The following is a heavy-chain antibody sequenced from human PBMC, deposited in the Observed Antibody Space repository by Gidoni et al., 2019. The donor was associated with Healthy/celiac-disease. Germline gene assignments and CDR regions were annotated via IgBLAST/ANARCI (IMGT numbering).Heavy chain of an antibody. D-gene: IGHD2-8*01. J-gene: IGHJ4*02. CDR2: IYYSGST. CDR3: ARGRIGYCTNGVCPVFDY. V-gene: IGHV4-31*03. CDR1: GGSISSGGYY. Sequence: QVQLQESGPGLVKPSQTLSLTCTVSGGSISSGGYYWSWIRQHPGKGLEWIGYIYYSGSTYYNPSLKSRVTISVDTSKNQFSLKLSSVTAADTAVYYCARGRIGYCTNGVCPVFDYWGQGTLVTVSS.